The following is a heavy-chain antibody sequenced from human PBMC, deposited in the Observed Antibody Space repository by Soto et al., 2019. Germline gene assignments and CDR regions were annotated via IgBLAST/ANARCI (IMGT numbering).Heavy chain of an antibody. Sequence: QAQLVQSGAEVKKPGASVRVSCKATGYTFSSYAISWVRQAPGQGLEWLGWISPYSDETQYAQKTQGRVFMTIDRSARPAXLXMRSLRSDDTAVYYCARGGYYDSSGARNYHYYGMNVWGQGTTVTVSS. CDR1: GYTFSSYA. D-gene: IGHD3-22*01. V-gene: IGHV1-18*01. J-gene: IGHJ6*02. CDR3: ARGGYYDSSGARNYHYYGMNV. CDR2: ISPYSDET.